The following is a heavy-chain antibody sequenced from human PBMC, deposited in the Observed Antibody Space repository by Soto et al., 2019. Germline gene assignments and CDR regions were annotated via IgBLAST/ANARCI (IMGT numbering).Heavy chain of an antibody. D-gene: IGHD5-12*01. Sequence: QVQLVQSGAEVKKPGSSVKVSCKASGGTFSSYAISWVRQAPGQGLEWMGGIIPIFGTANYAQKFQGRVTITADESTSTDYMELSSPRSEHTAVYYCASLVAKEMATISPYFDHWGQGTLVTDAS. V-gene: IGHV1-69*01. CDR2: IIPIFGTA. CDR3: ASLVAKEMATISPYFDH. J-gene: IGHJ4*02. CDR1: GGTFSSYA.